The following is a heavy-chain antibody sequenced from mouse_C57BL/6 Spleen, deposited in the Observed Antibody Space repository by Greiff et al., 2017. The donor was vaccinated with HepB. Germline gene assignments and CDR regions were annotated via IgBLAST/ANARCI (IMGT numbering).Heavy chain of an antibody. J-gene: IGHJ1*03. CDR3: VRDAISYGSSYGYFDV. Sequence: EVQLVESGGGLVQPKGSLKLSCAASGFTFNTYAMHWVRQAPGKGLEWVARIRSKSSNYATYYADSVKDRFTISRDDSQSMLYLQMNNLKTEDTAMYYCVRDAISYGSSYGYFDVWGTGTTVTVSS. CDR2: IRSKSSNYAT. D-gene: IGHD1-1*01. CDR1: GFTFNTYA. V-gene: IGHV10-3*01.